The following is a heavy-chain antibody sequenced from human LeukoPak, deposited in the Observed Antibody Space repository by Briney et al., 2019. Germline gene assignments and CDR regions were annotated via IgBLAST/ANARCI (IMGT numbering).Heavy chain of an antibody. Sequence: PGGSLRLSCAASGSTFSSYGMHWVRQAPGKGLEWVAVIWYDGSNKYYADSVKGRFTISRDNSKNTLYLQMNSLRAEDTAVYYCARDIESSFSAPDYWGQGTLVTVSS. CDR1: GSTFSSYG. D-gene: IGHD2/OR15-2a*01. CDR2: IWYDGSNK. J-gene: IGHJ4*02. V-gene: IGHV3-33*01. CDR3: ARDIESSFSAPDY.